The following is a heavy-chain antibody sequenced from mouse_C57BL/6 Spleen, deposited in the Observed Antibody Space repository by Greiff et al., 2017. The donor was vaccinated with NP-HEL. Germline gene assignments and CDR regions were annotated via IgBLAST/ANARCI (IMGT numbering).Heavy chain of an antibody. V-gene: IGHV1-61*01. CDR1: GYTFTSYW. Sequence: QVQLQQPGAELVRPGSSVKLSCKASGYTFTSYWMDWVKQRPGQGLEWIGNIYPSDSETHYNQKFKDKATLTVDKSSSTAYMQLSSLTSEDSAVYYCARDYGSNFDYWGQGTTLTVSS. CDR3: ARDYGSNFDY. J-gene: IGHJ2*01. D-gene: IGHD1-1*01. CDR2: IYPSDSET.